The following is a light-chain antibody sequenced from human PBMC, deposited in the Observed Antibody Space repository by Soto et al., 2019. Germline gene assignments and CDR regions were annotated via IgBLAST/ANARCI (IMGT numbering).Light chain of an antibody. V-gene: IGLV1-40*01. CDR1: SSNIGAGYD. CDR3: QSYDSSPSGYV. CDR2: VNI. J-gene: IGLJ1*01. Sequence: QSVLTQPPSVSGAPGQRVTISCTGNSSNIGAGYDVHWYQQLPGTAPKLLIYVNINRPAGVPDRFSGSKSGTSASLAITGLQAEDEADYYCQSYDSSPSGYVFGTGTKVTVL.